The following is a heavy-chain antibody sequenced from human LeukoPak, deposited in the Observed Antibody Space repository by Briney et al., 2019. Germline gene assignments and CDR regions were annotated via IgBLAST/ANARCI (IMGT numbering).Heavy chain of an antibody. Sequence: SETLSLTCTVSGGSISRRSYYWGWIRQPPGKGLEWIGIIYSGGSTYSNPSLKSRVTISLDTSKSQLSLKVSSVTAADTAVYYCARGDYGSGTYLWGSWGQGILVTVSP. J-gene: IGHJ5*02. V-gene: IGHV4-39*07. CDR2: IYSGGST. D-gene: IGHD3-10*01. CDR3: ARGDYGSGTYLWGS. CDR1: GGSISRRSYY.